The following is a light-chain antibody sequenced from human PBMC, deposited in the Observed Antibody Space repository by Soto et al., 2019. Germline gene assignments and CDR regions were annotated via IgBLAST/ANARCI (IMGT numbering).Light chain of an antibody. CDR2: GAS. CDR3: HQYGSSPRENT. J-gene: IGKJ5*01. V-gene: IGKV3-20*01. Sequence: ENVLTQSPGTLSLSPGERATLSCRASQSVTGSYLAWYQQKPGQAPRLLIYGASSRATDIPDRFSGGGSGTDFTLSISRVEPEDFAVYFCHQYGSSPRENTFGQGTRLEIK. CDR1: QSVTGSY.